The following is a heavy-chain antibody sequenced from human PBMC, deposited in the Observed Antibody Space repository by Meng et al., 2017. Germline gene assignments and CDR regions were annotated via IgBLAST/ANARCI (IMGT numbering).Heavy chain of an antibody. D-gene: IGHD3-16*01. CDR3: AKTPRKGAGDGGRYFDY. CDR1: GFTFSSYA. CDR2: ISGSGGST. V-gene: IGHV3-23*01. Sequence: GESLKISCAASGFTFSSYAMSWVRQAPGKGLEWVSAISGSGGSTYYADSVKGRFTISRDNSKNTLYTQMNSPRAEDTAVYYCAKTPRKGAGDGGRYFDYWGQGTRVTGAS. J-gene: IGHJ4*01.